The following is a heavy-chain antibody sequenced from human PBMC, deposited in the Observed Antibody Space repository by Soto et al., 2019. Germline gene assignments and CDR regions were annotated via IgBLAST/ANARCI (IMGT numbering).Heavy chain of an antibody. CDR1: GGSFSGYY. Sequence: SETLSLTCAVYGGSFSGYYWSWIRQPPGKGPEWIGEINHSGSTNYNPSLKSRVTISVDTSKNQFSLKLSSVTAADTAVYYCAREDSWFDPWGQGTLVTVSS. CDR3: AREDSWFDP. J-gene: IGHJ5*02. V-gene: IGHV4-34*01. CDR2: INHSGST.